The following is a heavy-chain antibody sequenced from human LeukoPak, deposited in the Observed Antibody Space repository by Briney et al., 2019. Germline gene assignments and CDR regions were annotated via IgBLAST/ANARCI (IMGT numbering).Heavy chain of an antibody. CDR2: IYYSGST. CDR1: GGSISSYY. Sequence: PETLSLTCTVSGGSISSYYWSWIRQPPGKGLEWIGYIYYSGSTNYNPSLKSRVTISVDTSKNQFSLKLSSVTAADTAVYYCARRCSGYSYYAFDIWGQGTMVTVSS. V-gene: IGHV4-59*01. D-gene: IGHD3-22*01. CDR3: ARRCSGYSYYAFDI. J-gene: IGHJ3*02.